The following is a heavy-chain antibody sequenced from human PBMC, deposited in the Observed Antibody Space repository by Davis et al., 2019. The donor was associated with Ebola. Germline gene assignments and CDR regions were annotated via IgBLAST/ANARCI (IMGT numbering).Heavy chain of an antibody. CDR2: IIPIFGTA. CDR1: GGTFSSYA. CDR3: ARDAEQLEGSLDY. J-gene: IGHJ4*02. D-gene: IGHD6-6*01. V-gene: IGHV1-69*13. Sequence: AASVKVSCKASGGTFSSYAISWVRQAPGQGLEWMGGIIPIFGTANYAQKFQGRVTITADESTSTAYMELSSLRSEDTAVYYCARDAEQLEGSLDYWGQGTLVTVSS.